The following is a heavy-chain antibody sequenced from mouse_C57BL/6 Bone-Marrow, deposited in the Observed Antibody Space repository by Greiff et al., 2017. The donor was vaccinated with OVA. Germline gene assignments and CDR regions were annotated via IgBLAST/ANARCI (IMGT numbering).Heavy chain of an antibody. V-gene: IGHV1-82*01. J-gene: IGHJ1*03. D-gene: IGHD1-1*01. CDR1: GYTFTSYD. CDR3: ARSNYGSFGTYWYFDV. Sequence: QVQLQQSGPELVKPGASVKLSCKASGYTFTSYDINWVKQRPGQGLEWIGWIYPGDGDTNYNGKFKGKATLTADKSSSTAYMQLSSLTSEDSAVYFCARSNYGSFGTYWYFDVWGTGTTVTVSS. CDR2: IYPGDGDT.